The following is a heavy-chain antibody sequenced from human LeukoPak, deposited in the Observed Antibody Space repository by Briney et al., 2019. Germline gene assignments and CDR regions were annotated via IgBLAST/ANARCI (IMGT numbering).Heavy chain of an antibody. V-gene: IGHV1-8*01. CDR3: ARGRRIAADGTISY. CDR2: TNANSGNT. CDR1: GYTFTSYD. D-gene: IGHD6-13*01. J-gene: IGHJ4*02. Sequence: ASLKVSCKASGYTFTSYDINWVRQAPGEGLEWMGWTNANSGNTGYAQKFQGRVTMTRNTSISTAYMELSSLRSEDTAVYYCARGRRIAADGTISYWGQGTLVTVSS.